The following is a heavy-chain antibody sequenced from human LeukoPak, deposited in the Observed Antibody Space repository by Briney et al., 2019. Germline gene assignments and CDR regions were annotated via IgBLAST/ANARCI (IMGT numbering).Heavy chain of an antibody. J-gene: IGHJ6*03. CDR1: GYTLTGYY. Sequence: GASVKVSCKASGYTLTGYYMHWVRQAPGQGLEWMGWINPNSGGTNYAQKFQGRVTMTRDTSISTAYMELSRLRSDDTAVYYCARVGGYCSGGSCYPPYYYYYYMDVWGKGTTVTVSS. D-gene: IGHD2-15*01. CDR2: INPNSGGT. CDR3: ARVGGYCSGGSCYPPYYYYYYMDV. V-gene: IGHV1-2*02.